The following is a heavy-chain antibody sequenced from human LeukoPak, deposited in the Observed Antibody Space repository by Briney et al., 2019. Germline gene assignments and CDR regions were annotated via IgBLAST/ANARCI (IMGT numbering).Heavy chain of an antibody. Sequence: ASVKVSCKASGYTFTSYAMNWVRQAPGQGLEWMGWVNTNTGNPTYAQGFTGRFVFSLDTSVSTAYLQISSLKAEDTAVYYCARGITMVRGVILFYWGQGTLVTVSS. V-gene: IGHV7-4-1*02. CDR3: ARGITMVRGVILFY. D-gene: IGHD3-10*01. CDR2: VNTNTGNP. CDR1: GYTFTSYA. J-gene: IGHJ4*02.